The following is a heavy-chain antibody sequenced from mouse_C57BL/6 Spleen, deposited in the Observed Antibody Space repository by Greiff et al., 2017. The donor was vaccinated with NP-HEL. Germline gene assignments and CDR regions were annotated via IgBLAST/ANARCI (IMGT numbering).Heavy chain of an antibody. CDR1: ASTFTTSW. Sequence: VQLQQPGAELVKPGASVRLSCRASASTFTTSWMHWLRRRPGQALEWIGMIHPNSGSTNYNEKFKSKATLTVDKSSSTAYMQLSSLTSEDSAVYYCARWGYGSSYGFDYWGQGTTLTVSS. J-gene: IGHJ2*01. V-gene: IGHV1-64*01. CDR3: ARWGYGSSYGFDY. CDR2: IHPNSGST. D-gene: IGHD1-1*01.